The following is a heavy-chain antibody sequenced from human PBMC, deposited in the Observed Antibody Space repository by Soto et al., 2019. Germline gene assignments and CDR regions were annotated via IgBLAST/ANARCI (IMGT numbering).Heavy chain of an antibody. Sequence: KTSETQSLTCSVSGGSISRYYWSWIRQPPGKGLEWIGYAYYSGDTGYNPSLKSRVTMAVDTSKSQVSLKLSSVTAADTAVYYCARDRSTYGGGGTGEVKENWFDPWGQGALVTVSS. D-gene: IGHD2-8*01. CDR3: ARDRSTYGGGGTGEVKENWFDP. CDR1: GGSISRYY. V-gene: IGHV4-59*01. CDR2: AYYSGDT. J-gene: IGHJ5*02.